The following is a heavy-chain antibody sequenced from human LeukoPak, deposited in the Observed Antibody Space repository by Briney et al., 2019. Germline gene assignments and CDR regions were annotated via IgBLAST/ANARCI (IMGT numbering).Heavy chain of an antibody. D-gene: IGHD2-2*01. Sequence: SETLSLTCSVSSSSINTPYYWGWIRQPPGKGLEWIGSVFRTGGTYYNPSLESRLSISLDTSENQFSLRLRSVTAADTAVYYCVRDQARGPADYWCQGTLVTVSS. CDR3: VRDQARGPADY. J-gene: IGHJ4*02. V-gene: IGHV4-38-2*02. CDR2: VFRTGGT. CDR1: SSSINTPYY.